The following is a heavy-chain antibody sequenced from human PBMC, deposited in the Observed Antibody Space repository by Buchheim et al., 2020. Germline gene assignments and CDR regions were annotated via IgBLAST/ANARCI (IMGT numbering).Heavy chain of an antibody. Sequence: QVQLVESGGGVVQPGRSLRLSCAASGFTFSSYAMHWVRQAPGKGLEWVAVISYDGSNKYYADSVKGRFTISRDNSKNTLYLQMNSLRAEDTAVYYCARGHSSSPNGYFDYWGQGTL. V-gene: IGHV3-30*04. D-gene: IGHD6-6*01. J-gene: IGHJ4*02. CDR1: GFTFSSYA. CDR2: ISYDGSNK. CDR3: ARGHSSSPNGYFDY.